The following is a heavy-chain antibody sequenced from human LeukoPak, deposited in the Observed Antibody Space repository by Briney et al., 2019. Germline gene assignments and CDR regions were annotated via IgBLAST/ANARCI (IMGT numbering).Heavy chain of an antibody. V-gene: IGHV3-74*01. D-gene: IGHD1-26*01. CDR1: TFTFSDYW. Sequence: PGGSLRLSCAASTFTFSDYWMHWVRQAPGKGLVWVSRISDDGSSTTYADSVRGRFTISRDNAKNSLYLQMNSLRAEDTAVYYCARSMYSGSYYINWGQGTLVTVSS. CDR3: ARSMYSGSYYIN. J-gene: IGHJ4*02. CDR2: ISDDGSST.